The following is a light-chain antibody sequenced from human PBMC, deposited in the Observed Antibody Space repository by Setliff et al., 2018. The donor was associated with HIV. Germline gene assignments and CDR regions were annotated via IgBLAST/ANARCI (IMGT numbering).Light chain of an antibody. CDR3: AAWDDSLNGRV. Sequence: QSVLTQPPSASGTPGQRVTISCSGSSSNIGSNTVNWYQQLPGTAPKLLIYSNNQRPSGVPDRFSGSKSGTSASLATSGLQSEDEADYYCAAWDDSLNGRVFGTGTKGTVL. CDR2: SNN. CDR1: SSNIGSNT. J-gene: IGLJ1*01. V-gene: IGLV1-44*01.